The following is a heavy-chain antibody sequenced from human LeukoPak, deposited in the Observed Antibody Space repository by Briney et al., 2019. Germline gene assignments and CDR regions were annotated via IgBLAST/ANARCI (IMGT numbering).Heavy chain of an antibody. CDR3: ARGALGYSSSWYYFDY. D-gene: IGHD6-13*01. CDR2: INPNSGGT. J-gene: IGHJ4*02. V-gene: IGHV1-2*02. CDR1: GYTFTGYY. Sequence: ASVKVSCKASGYTFTGYYMHWVRQAPGQGLEWMGWINPNSGGTNYAQKFQGRVTMTRDTSISTAYMELSRLRSDDTAVYYCARGALGYSSSWYYFDYWGQGTLVTVSS.